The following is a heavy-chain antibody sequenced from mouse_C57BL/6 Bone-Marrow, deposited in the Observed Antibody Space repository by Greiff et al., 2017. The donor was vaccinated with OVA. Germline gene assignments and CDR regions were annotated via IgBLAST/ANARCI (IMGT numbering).Heavy chain of an antibody. CDR2: ISDGGSYT. CDR3: NYFDY. Sequence: VQLKESGGGLVKPGGSLKLSCAASGFTFSSYAMSWVRQTPEKRLEWVATISDGGSYTYYPDNVKGRFTISRDNAKNNLYLQMSHLKSEDTAMYYCNYFDYWGQGTTLTVSS. J-gene: IGHJ2*01. V-gene: IGHV5-4*01. CDR1: GFTFSSYA.